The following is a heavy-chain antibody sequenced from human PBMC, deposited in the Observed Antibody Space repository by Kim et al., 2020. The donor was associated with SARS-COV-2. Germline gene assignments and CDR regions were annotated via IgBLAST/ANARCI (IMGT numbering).Heavy chain of an antibody. CDR3: ARNGGYDHRPYCGGDCYSNWFDP. CDR1: GGSVSSGSYY. CDR2: IYYSGST. J-gene: IGHJ5*02. Sequence: SETLSLTCTVSGGSVSSGSYYWSWIRQPPGKRLEWIGYIYYSGSTNYNPSLKSRVTISVDTSKNQFSLKLSSVTAADTAVYYCARNGGYDHRPYCGGDCYSNWFDPWGQGTLVTVSS. V-gene: IGHV4-61*01. D-gene: IGHD2-21*02.